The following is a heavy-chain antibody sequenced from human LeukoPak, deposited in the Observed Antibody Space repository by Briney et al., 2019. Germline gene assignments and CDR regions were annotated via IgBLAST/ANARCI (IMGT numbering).Heavy chain of an antibody. CDR1: GFTVSSNY. D-gene: IGHD3-22*01. CDR3: ARVAYYYDSSGYYYFGY. Sequence: GGSLRLSCAASGFTVSSNYMSWVRQAPGKGLEWVSVIYSGGSTYYADSVKGRFTISRDNSKNTLYLQMNSLRAEDTAVYYCARVAYYYDSSGYYYFGYWGQGTLVTVSS. J-gene: IGHJ4*02. CDR2: IYSGGST. V-gene: IGHV3-53*01.